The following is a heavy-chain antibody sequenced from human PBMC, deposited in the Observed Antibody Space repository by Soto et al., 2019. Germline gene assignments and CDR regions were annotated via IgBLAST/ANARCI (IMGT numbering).Heavy chain of an antibody. CDR3: ARLADYCSGGSCYHGMDV. D-gene: IGHD2-15*01. J-gene: IGHJ6*02. CDR2: IYPGDSDT. CDR1: GYSFTSYW. V-gene: IGHV5-51*01. Sequence: GESLKISCKGSGYSFTSYWIGWVRQMPGKGLEWMGIIYPGDSDTRYSPSFQGQVTISADKSISTAYLQWSSLKASDTAMYYCARLADYCSGGSCYHGMDVWGQGTTVTSP.